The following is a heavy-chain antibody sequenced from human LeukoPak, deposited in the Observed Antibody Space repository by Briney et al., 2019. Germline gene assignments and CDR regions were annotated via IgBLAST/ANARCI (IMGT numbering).Heavy chain of an antibody. CDR3: ARNPIFGVVIQYHYMDV. D-gene: IGHD3-3*01. CDR2: ISAYNGNT. V-gene: IGHV1-18*01. J-gene: IGHJ6*03. CDR1: GYTFTSYG. Sequence: ASVKVSCKASGYTFTSYGISWVRQAPGQGLEWMGWISAYNGNTNYAQKLQGRVTMTTDTSTSTAYMELRSLRSDDTAVYYCARNPIFGVVIQYHYMDVWGKGTTVTVSS.